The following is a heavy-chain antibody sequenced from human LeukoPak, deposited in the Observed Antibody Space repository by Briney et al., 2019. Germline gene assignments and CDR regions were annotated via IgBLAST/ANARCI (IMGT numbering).Heavy chain of an antibody. CDR2: ISGSSGTT. CDR1: GFTFSNYA. CDR3: AKSLLRYFDWFIDY. D-gene: IGHD3-9*01. J-gene: IGHJ4*02. Sequence: LSGGSLRLSCAASGFTFSNYAMSWVRQAPGKGLEWVSAISGSSGTTYYADSVKGRFTISRDNSKNTLYLQMNNLRAEDTAVYYCAKSLLRYFDWFIDYWGRGTLVTVSS. V-gene: IGHV3-23*01.